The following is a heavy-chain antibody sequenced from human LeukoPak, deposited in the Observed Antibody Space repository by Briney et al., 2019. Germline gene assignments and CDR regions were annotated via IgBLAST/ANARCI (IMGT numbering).Heavy chain of an antibody. CDR3: AGLYSNSRPAAMGTLFDN. D-gene: IGHD6-6*01. V-gene: IGHV3-33*01. CDR1: GFDLSTYA. CDR2: IWFDESIK. Sequence: GGSLRLSCAASGFDLSTYAMHWVRQAPGKGLEWVAVIWFDESIKYYADSVKGRFTISRDNSKNTLYLQMTSLRAEGSAVYYCAGLYSNSRPAAMGTLFDNWGQGTLVTVSS. J-gene: IGHJ4*02.